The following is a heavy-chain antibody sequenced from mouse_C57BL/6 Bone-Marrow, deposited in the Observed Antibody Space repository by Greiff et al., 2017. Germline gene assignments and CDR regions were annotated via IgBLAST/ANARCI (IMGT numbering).Heavy chain of an antibody. D-gene: IGHD1-1*01. CDR2: IDPEDGET. CDR3: TRSLMYYGTNN. CDR1: GFYINDSY. Sequence: VQLQQSGAELVKPGASVKLSCTASGFYINDSYIHWLKQRTEQGLEWIGRIDPEDGETKYAPKFQDKATITADTSSNKAYLQLSILTAEDTAIYYCTRSLMYYGTNNGGQGTTLTVSS. J-gene: IGHJ2*01. V-gene: IGHV14-2*01.